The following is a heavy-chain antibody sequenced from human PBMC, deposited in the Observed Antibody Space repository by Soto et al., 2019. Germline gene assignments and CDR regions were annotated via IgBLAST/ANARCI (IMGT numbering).Heavy chain of an antibody. CDR3: AKRDSTGTRPGPFDP. J-gene: IGHJ5*02. Sequence: GGSLRLSCAASGFTFTTYAMHWVRQAPGKGLEWVAIISYDGSNKFYADSVKGRFTISRDNSKNTLYLQMNSLRAEDTAVYYCAKRDSTGTRPGPFDPWGQGTLVTVSS. CDR1: GFTFTTYA. D-gene: IGHD6-6*01. CDR2: ISYDGSNK. V-gene: IGHV3-30*18.